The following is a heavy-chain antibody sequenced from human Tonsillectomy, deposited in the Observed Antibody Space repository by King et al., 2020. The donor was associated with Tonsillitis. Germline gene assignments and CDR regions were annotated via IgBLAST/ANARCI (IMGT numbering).Heavy chain of an antibody. V-gene: IGHV4-59*08. CDR2: IYYSGST. CDR3: ARRGAECGSGSYYLYYFDY. D-gene: IGHD3-10*01. Sequence: QLQESGPGLVKPSETLSLTCTVSGGSISSYYWSWIRQPPGKGLEWIGYIYYSGSTNYNPSLKSRVTISVDTSKNQFSLKLSSVTAADTAVYYCARRGAECGSGSYYLYYFDYWGEGTLVTVSS. CDR1: GGSISSYY. J-gene: IGHJ4*02.